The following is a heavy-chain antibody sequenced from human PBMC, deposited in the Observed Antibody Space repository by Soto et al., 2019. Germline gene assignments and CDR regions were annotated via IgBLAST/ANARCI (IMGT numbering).Heavy chain of an antibody. D-gene: IGHD3-10*01. CDR1: GGSLSGYY. CDR2: INHSGST. J-gene: IGHJ6*02. V-gene: IGHV4-34*01. Sequence: TSETLSLTCAVYGGSLSGYYWSWIRQPPGKGLEWIGEINHSGSTSYNPSLKSRVTISVDTSKNQFSLKLSSVTAADTAVYYCARDMGYYYGMDVWGQGTTVTVSS. CDR3: ARDMGYYYGMDV.